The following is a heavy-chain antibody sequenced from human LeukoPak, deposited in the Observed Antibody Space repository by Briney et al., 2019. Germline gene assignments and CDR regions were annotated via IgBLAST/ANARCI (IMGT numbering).Heavy chain of an antibody. V-gene: IGHV1-69*05. CDR3: ARGGVTNYYYYYMDV. CDR1: GGTFSSYA. Sequence: GASVKLSCKASGGTFSSYAISWVRQAPGQGLEWMGGIITIFGTANYAQKFQGRVTITTDESTSTAYMELSSLRSEDTAVYYCARGGVTNYYYYYMDVWGKGTTVTVSS. J-gene: IGHJ6*03. D-gene: IGHD4-11*01. CDR2: IITIFGTA.